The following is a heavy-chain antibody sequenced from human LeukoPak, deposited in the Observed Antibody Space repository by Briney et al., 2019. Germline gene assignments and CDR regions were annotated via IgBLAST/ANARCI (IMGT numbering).Heavy chain of an antibody. CDR1: GFTFSNAW. J-gene: IGHJ6*02. D-gene: IGHD1-20*01. CDR3: TINWNYYGMDV. V-gene: IGHV3-15*01. Sequence: GGSLRLSCAASGFTFSNAWMRWVREARGKGVEWVGRIKSKTDGGATDYAAPVKGRFTISRDDSKNTLYLQMNSLKTEDTAVYYCTINWNYYGMDVWGQGTTVTVSS. CDR2: IKSKTDGGAT.